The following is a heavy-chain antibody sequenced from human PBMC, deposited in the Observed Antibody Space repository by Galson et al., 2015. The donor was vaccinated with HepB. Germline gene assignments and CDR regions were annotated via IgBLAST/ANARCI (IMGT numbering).Heavy chain of an antibody. CDR1: GGSISSGSYY. CDR2: IYTSGST. Sequence: TLSLTCTVSGGSISSGSYYWSWIRQPAGKGLEWIGRIYTSGSTNYNPSLKSRVTMSVDTSKNQFSLKLSSVTAADTAVYYCARDRIVGATADAFDIWGQGTMVTVSS. V-gene: IGHV4-61*02. CDR3: ARDRIVGATADAFDI. D-gene: IGHD1-26*01. J-gene: IGHJ3*02.